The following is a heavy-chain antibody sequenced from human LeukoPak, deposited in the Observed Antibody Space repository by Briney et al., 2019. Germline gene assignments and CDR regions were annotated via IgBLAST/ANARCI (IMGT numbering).Heavy chain of an antibody. CDR1: GFTFSSYS. D-gene: IGHD3-22*01. CDR2: ISSSSSYI. Sequence: GGSLRLSCAASGFTFSSYSMNWVRQAPGKGLEWVSSISSSSSYIYYADSVKGRFTISRDNAKNSLYLQMNSLRAEDTAVYYCARGAPYYYDSSSYYGGRAVFDYWCQGTLVTVSS. V-gene: IGHV3-21*01. J-gene: IGHJ4*02. CDR3: ARGAPYYYDSSSYYGGRAVFDY.